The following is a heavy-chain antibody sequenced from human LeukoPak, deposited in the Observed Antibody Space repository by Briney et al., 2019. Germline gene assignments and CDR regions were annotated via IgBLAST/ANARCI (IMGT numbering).Heavy chain of an antibody. D-gene: IGHD3-16*01. CDR3: ARGLKQTYYYYYMDV. CDR1: SGSISSYY. CDR2: IYYSGST. J-gene: IGHJ6*03. V-gene: IGHV4-59*01. Sequence: SETLSLTCTVSSGSISSYYWSWIRQPAGKGLEWIGYIYYSGSTNYNPSLKSRVTISVDTSKNQFSLKLSSVTAADTAVYYCARGLKQTYYYYYMDVWGKGTTVTVSS.